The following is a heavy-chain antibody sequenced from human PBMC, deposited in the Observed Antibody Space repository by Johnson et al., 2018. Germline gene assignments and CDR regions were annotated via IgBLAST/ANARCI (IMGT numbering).Heavy chain of an antibody. CDR3: AMDSRFLEWLLVGYGMDV. V-gene: IGHV3-33*01. J-gene: IGHJ6*02. D-gene: IGHD3-3*01. Sequence: QVQLVESGGGVVQPGRSLRLSCAASGFTFSSYGMHWVRQAPGQGLEWVAVIWYDGSNKYYADSVKGRFTITRDNSKNTLYLQMNSLGAEDTAVYYCAMDSRFLEWLLVGYGMDVWGQGTTVTVSS. CDR2: IWYDGSNK. CDR1: GFTFSSYG.